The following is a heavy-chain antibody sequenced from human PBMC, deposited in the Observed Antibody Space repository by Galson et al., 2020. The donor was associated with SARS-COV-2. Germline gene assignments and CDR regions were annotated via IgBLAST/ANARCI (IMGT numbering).Heavy chain of an antibody. V-gene: IGHV3-30-3*01. Sequence: GGSLRLSCAASGFTFSSYAMHWVRQAPGKGLEWVAVISYDGSNKYYADSVKGRFTISRDNSKNTLYLQMNSLRAEDTAVYYCARDWGSGLGVDAFDIWGQGTMVTVSS. CDR1: GFTFSSYA. CDR2: ISYDGSNK. D-gene: IGHD3-16*01. J-gene: IGHJ3*02. CDR3: ARDWGSGLGVDAFDI.